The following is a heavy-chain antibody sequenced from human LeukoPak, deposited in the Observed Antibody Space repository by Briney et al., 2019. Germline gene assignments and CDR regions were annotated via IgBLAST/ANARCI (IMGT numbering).Heavy chain of an antibody. J-gene: IGHJ4*02. CDR3: ARSPGGNARTWLDY. CDR2: TNGATGNT. CDR1: GYTFTDYA. V-gene: IGHV1-3*02. Sequence: GASVKVSCKTSGYTFTDYALHWVRQAPGQSLEWMGWTNGATGNTRFSQVFQGRLTITTDTSASTGYMELSSLRSEDTAVYYCARSPGGNARTWLDYWGQGTLVSVSS. D-gene: IGHD4-23*01.